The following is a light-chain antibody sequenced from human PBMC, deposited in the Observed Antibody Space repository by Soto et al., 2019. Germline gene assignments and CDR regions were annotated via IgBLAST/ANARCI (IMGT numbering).Light chain of an antibody. Sequence: SYELTQPSSVSVSPGQTARITCSGDVLAKKYARWFQQKPGQAPVLVIYKDSERPSGIPERFSGSSSGTTVTLTISGAQVEDEADYYYYSAADNKGVFGGGTKVTVL. CDR3: YSAADNKGV. J-gene: IGLJ2*01. CDR1: VLAKKY. V-gene: IGLV3-27*01. CDR2: KDS.